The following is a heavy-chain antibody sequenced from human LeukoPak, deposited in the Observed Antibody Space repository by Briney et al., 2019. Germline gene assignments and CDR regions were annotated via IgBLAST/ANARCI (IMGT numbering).Heavy chain of an antibody. D-gene: IGHD1-26*01. Sequence: GRSLRLSCAASGFTFSSYAMHWVRQAPGKGLEWVAVISYDGSNKYYADSVKGRFTISRDNSKNTLYLQMNSLRAEDTAVYYCVRDHRIQRSVYFDYWGQGTLVTVSS. CDR3: VRDHRIQRSVYFDY. V-gene: IGHV3-30-3*01. CDR1: GFTFSSYA. J-gene: IGHJ4*02. CDR2: ISYDGSNK.